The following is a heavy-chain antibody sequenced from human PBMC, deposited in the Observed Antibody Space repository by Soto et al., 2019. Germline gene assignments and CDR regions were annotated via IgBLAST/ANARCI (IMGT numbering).Heavy chain of an antibody. V-gene: IGHV1-2*02. Sequence: GASVKVSCKASENTFIGYYLHWFRPAPGQGLEWRGWISPYSGDTDSAQKFQGRVTLTRATSPRTVYMKLSRLTYDDRAFYYCAYEGPNPIFNHWG. CDR1: ENTFIGYY. D-gene: IGHD3-3*01. CDR2: ISPYSGDT. CDR3: AYEGPNPIFNH. J-gene: IGHJ1*01.